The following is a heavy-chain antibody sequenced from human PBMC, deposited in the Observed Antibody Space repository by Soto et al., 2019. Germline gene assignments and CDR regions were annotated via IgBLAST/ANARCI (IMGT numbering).Heavy chain of an antibody. CDR2: IDPSDSYT. Sequence: GGSLKLSRKVSGYSFTSYWISCVRQMPGKGLEWMGRIDPSDSYTNYSPSFQGHVSISADKSISTAYLQWSSLKASDTAMYYCAKDLWFGESNWFDPWGQGTLVTVSS. V-gene: IGHV5-10-1*01. J-gene: IGHJ5*02. CDR1: GYSFTSYW. D-gene: IGHD3-10*01. CDR3: AKDLWFGESNWFDP.